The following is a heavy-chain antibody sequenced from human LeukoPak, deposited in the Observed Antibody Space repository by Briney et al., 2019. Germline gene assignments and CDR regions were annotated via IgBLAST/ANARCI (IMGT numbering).Heavy chain of an antibody. V-gene: IGHV4-59*08. D-gene: IGHD6-19*01. J-gene: IGHJ4*02. Sequence: SETLSLTCTVTGGSISGYYWSWIRQPPGKGLEWIGYIHHNGGTNYNPSLQSRLKISVDTSKNQFSLKLSSVTAADTAVYYCARHLRAVAGGRYFDYWGQGSQVTVSS. CDR3: ARHLRAVAGGRYFDY. CDR1: GGSISGYY. CDR2: IHHNGGT.